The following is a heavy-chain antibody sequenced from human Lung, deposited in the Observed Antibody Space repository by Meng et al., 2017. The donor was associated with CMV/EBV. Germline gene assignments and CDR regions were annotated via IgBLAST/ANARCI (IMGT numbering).Heavy chain of an antibody. J-gene: IGHJ4*02. CDR2: TYYRSKWYH. D-gene: IGHD4-23*01. Sequence: APLHPSSPGLMQPSPALSLTCAISGAIVSSNSAAWHWIRQSPSRGLGWLGRTYYRSKWYHEYAVSVKSRITISPDTPKNQFSLQLNSMTPEDTAVYYCARGINGGCGDWGQGTLVTVSS. CDR3: ARGINGGCGD. CDR1: GAIVSSNSAA. V-gene: IGHV6-1*01.